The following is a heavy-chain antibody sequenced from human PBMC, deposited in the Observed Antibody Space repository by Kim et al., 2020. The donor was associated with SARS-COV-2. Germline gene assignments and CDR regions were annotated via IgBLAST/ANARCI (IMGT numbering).Heavy chain of an antibody. Sequence: SETLSLTCAVYGGSFSGYYWSWIRQPPGKGLEWIGEINHSGSTNYNPSLKSRVTISVDTSKNQFSLKLSSVTAADTAVYYCARERMVRGVIMGLDYWGQGTLVTVSS. CDR1: GGSFSGYY. CDR3: ARERMVRGVIMGLDY. J-gene: IGHJ4*02. V-gene: IGHV4-34*01. D-gene: IGHD3-10*01. CDR2: INHSGST.